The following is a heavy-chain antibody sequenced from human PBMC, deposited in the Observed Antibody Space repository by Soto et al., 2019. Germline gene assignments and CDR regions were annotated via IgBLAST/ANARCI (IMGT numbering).Heavy chain of an antibody. V-gene: IGHV4-34*01. CDR3: GRGRGMVRGAPDSQYFDY. CDR1: GGSFSGYY. J-gene: IGHJ4*02. D-gene: IGHD3-10*01. Sequence: PSETLSLTCAVYGGSFSGYYWSWIRQPPGKGLEWIGEINHSGSTNYNPSLKSRVTISVDTSKNQFSLKLSSVTAADTAVYYCGRGRGMVRGAPDSQYFDYWGQGTLVTVSS. CDR2: INHSGST.